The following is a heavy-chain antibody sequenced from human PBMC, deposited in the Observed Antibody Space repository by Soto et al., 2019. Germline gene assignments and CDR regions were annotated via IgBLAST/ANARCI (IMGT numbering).Heavy chain of an antibody. CDR2: ISYDGSRK. Sequence: GGSLRLSCAASGFTFSSYAMHWVRQAPGKGLEWVALISYDGSRKYYADSVNGRFTISRDNSKNTLYLQMNSLRSEDTAVYYCARDGPRSDYGDIMTYYFACWGQGTLVTVSS. J-gene: IGHJ4*02. CDR1: GFTFSSYA. D-gene: IGHD4-17*01. V-gene: IGHV3-30-3*01. CDR3: ARDGPRSDYGDIMTYYFAC.